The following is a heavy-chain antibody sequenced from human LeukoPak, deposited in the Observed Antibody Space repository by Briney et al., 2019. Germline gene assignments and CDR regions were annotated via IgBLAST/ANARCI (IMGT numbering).Heavy chain of an antibody. D-gene: IGHD2-2*01. CDR3: ARANFLYCSSSTCLFDY. Sequence: ASVKVSCKASGYTFTDYYMHWVRQAPGQGFEWMGWINPNDGDTNYAQKFQGRVTMTRDTSISTAHMEVSRLRSDDTAVYYCARANFLYCSSSTCLFDYWGQGTLATVTS. J-gene: IGHJ4*02. CDR2: INPNDGDT. V-gene: IGHV1-2*02. CDR1: GYTFTDYY.